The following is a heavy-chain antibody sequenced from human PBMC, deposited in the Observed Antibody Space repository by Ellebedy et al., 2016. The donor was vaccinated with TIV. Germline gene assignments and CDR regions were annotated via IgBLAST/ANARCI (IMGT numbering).Heavy chain of an antibody. CDR2: IYYIGNT. V-gene: IGHV4-59*08. D-gene: IGHD2-15*01. CDR1: GGSISSFY. CDR3: ARQGVQAARALDY. Sequence: MPGGSLRLSCTVSGGSISSFYWSWIRQPPGKGLEWIGYIYYIGNTNSNPSLKSRVTISLDTSKNQFSLNLSSVTAADTAVYYCARQGVQAARALDYWGQGTLVTVSS. J-gene: IGHJ4*02.